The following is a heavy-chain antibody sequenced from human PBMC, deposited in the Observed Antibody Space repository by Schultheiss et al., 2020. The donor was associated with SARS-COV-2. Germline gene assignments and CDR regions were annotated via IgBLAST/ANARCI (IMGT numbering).Heavy chain of an antibody. CDR1: GFTFSSYG. CDR3: ARGSNGAFDI. Sequence: GGSLRLSCAASGFTFSSYGMHWVRQAPGKGLEWVSDISGSGGSTYYADSVKGRFTISRDNSKNTLYLQMNSLRAEDTAVYYCARGSNGAFDIWGQGTRVTVSS. V-gene: IGHV3-23*01. J-gene: IGHJ3*02. CDR2: ISGSGGST. D-gene: IGHD6-13*01.